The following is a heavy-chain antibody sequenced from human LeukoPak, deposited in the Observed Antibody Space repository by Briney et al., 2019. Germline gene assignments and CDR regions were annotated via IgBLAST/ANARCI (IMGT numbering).Heavy chain of an antibody. CDR1: GFTFDDYG. Sequence: GGSLRLSCAASGFTFDDYGMSWVRQAPGQGLKWVSGINWNGGSTGYADSVKGRFTISRDNAKNSLYLQMNSLRAEDTALYYCARRGYYYMDVWGKGTTVTVSS. CDR3: ARRGYYYMDV. J-gene: IGHJ6*03. CDR2: INWNGGST. V-gene: IGHV3-20*04. D-gene: IGHD3-10*01.